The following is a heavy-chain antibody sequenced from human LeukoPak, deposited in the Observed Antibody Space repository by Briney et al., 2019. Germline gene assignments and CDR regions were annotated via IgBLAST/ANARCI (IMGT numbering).Heavy chain of an antibody. CDR2: IYTSGST. V-gene: IGHV4-4*07. CDR1: GGSISSYY. Sequence: SETLSLTCTVSGGSISSYYWSWIRQPAGKGLEWIGRIYTSGSTNYNPSLKSRVTMSVDTSKNQFSLKLSSVTAADTAVYYCARDLYYYDSSGLLDAFDIWGQGTKVTVSS. J-gene: IGHJ3*02. CDR3: ARDLYYYDSSGLLDAFDI. D-gene: IGHD3-22*01.